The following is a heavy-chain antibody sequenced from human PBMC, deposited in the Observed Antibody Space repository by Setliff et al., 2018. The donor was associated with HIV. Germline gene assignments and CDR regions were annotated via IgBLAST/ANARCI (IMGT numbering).Heavy chain of an antibody. Sequence: PSETLSLTCTVSGGSISSYYWNWIRQPPGKGLEWIGYIYYSGSTNYNPPLKSRVTISVDTSKNQFSLKLSSVTAADTAVYYCARVATGPESFDIWGQGTMVTVSS. V-gene: IGHV4-59*01. CDR3: ARVATGPESFDI. D-gene: IGHD3-9*01. J-gene: IGHJ3*02. CDR2: IYYSGST. CDR1: GGSISSYY.